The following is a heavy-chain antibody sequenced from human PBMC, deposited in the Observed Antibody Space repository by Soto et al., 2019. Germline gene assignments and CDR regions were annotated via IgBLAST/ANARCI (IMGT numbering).Heavy chain of an antibody. Sequence: ASVKVSCKASGYTFTSYGISWVRQAPGQGLEWMGWISAYNGNTNYAQKLQGRVTMTTDTSTSTAYMELRSLRSDDTAVYYCARDSVCGGSCYFDRGDAFDIWGQGTMVTVSS. CDR3: ARDSVCGGSCYFDRGDAFDI. D-gene: IGHD2-15*01. CDR1: GYTFTSYG. CDR2: ISAYNGNT. J-gene: IGHJ3*02. V-gene: IGHV1-18*01.